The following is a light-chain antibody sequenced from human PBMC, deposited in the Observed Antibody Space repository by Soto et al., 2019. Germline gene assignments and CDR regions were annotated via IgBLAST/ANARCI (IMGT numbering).Light chain of an antibody. Sequence: DIHMTQSPSTLSASLVDIVTITFLASQSIGDSLAWYQQKPGKAPTLLIYDASTLERGVPSRFSGTGSGTEFTLSIDSLQPDDFATYYCQQYHTSSITFGQGTRLEIK. CDR2: DAS. J-gene: IGKJ5*01. CDR1: QSIGDS. V-gene: IGKV1-5*01. CDR3: QQYHTSSIT.